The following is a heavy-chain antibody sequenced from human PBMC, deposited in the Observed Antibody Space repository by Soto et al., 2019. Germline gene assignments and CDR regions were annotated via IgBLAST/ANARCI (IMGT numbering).Heavy chain of an antibody. Sequence: SETLSLTCAVYGGSFSGYYWSWIRQPPGKGLEWIGEINHSGSTNYNPSLKSRVTISVDTSKNQFSLKLSSVTAADTAVCYCARDVVNLPGYCSGGSCYPGGFDPWGPGTLVTVSS. D-gene: IGHD2-15*01. CDR3: ARDVVNLPGYCSGGSCYPGGFDP. J-gene: IGHJ5*02. CDR1: GGSFSGYY. CDR2: INHSGST. V-gene: IGHV4-34*01.